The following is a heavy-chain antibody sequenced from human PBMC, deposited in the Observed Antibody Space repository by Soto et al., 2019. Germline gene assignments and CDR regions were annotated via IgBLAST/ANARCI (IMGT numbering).Heavy chain of an antibody. D-gene: IGHD6-19*01. J-gene: IGHJ4*02. CDR1: GFTFNTYA. V-gene: IGHV3-23*01. CDR3: AKQAGYSSDPFDY. CDR2: VSGGGARP. Sequence: EVLLLESGGGLVQPGGSLRLSCAASGFTFNTYAMSWVRQAPGKGLEWVSSVSGGGARPYYTDSVKGRFTISRDNSKNPLYLQMNSLRAEDTAVYYCAKQAGYSSDPFDYWGQGTLVTVSS.